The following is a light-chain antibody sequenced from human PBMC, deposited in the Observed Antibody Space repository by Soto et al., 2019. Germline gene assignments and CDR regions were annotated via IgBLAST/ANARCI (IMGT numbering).Light chain of an antibody. CDR2: GAS. CDR1: QSVSNY. J-gene: IGKJ1*01. CDR3: HQYGGSPQT. V-gene: IGKV3-20*01. Sequence: EIVLTQSPGTLSLSPGERATLSCRASQSVSNYLAWYQRKPGQAPRLLIYGASSRATGIPDRFSGSGSGTDFTLTISRLEPEDFGVYYCHQYGGSPQTFGQGTKVEIK.